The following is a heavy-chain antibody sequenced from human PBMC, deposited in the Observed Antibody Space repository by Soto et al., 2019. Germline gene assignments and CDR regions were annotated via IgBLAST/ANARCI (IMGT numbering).Heavy chain of an antibody. D-gene: IGHD6-13*01. Sequence: QVQPVQSWAEVKKPGASVKVSCKASGYTFTSYAMHWVRQAPGKRLEWMGWINAGNGNTKYSQKFQGRVTITRDTSASTVYMVLSSLRSEDTAVYYCARDPTYSSSWYGHRDYYYGMDVW. CDR3: ARDPTYSSSWYGHRDYYYGMDV. V-gene: IGHV1-3*01. J-gene: IGHJ6*01. CDR1: GYTFTSYA. CDR2: INAGNGNT.